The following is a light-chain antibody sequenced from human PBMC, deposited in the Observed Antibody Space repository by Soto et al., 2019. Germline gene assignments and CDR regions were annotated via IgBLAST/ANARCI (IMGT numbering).Light chain of an antibody. Sequence: QSVLTQPASVSGSPGQSITISCTGTSSDVGGYNYVSWYQQHPGKAPKLMIYEVSNRPSGVSNRFSGSKSGNTASLTISGLQAEDEADYYCSSYTSSSTVFGGGTKLTLL. CDR3: SSYTSSSTV. J-gene: IGLJ2*01. CDR1: SSDVGGYNY. V-gene: IGLV2-14*01. CDR2: EVS.